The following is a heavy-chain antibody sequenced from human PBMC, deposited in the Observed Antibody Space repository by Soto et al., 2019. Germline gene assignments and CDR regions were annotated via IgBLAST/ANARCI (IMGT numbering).Heavy chain of an antibody. J-gene: IGHJ6*02. V-gene: IGHV1-18*01. CDR2: ISAYNGNT. CDR3: ARDKYSYGSYGMDV. Sequence: ASVKVSCKASGYTFTSYGISWVRQAPGQGLEWMGWISAYNGNTNYAQKLQGRVTMTTDTSTSTAYMEMRSLRSDDTAVYFCARDKYSYGSYGMDVWGQGTTVTVSS. CDR1: GYTFTSYG. D-gene: IGHD5-18*01.